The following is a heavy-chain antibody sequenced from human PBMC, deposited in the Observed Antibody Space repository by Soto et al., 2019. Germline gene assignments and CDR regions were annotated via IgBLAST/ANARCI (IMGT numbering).Heavy chain of an antibody. Sequence: QVQLQESGPGLVKPSGTLSLTCAVSGGSISSSNWWSWVRQPPGQGLEWIGEIYHSGSTNYNPSLKSRVTISVDKSKNQFSLKLSAVTAADTAVYYCARDLRGWLRGLFDYGGQGTLVTVSS. J-gene: IGHJ4*02. CDR3: ARDLRGWLRGLFDY. D-gene: IGHD5-12*01. CDR2: IYHSGST. V-gene: IGHV4-4*02. CDR1: GGSISSSNW.